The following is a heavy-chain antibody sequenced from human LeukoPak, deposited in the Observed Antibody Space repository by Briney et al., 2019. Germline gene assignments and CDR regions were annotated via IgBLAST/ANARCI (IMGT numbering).Heavy chain of an antibody. CDR1: GGSISSYY. CDR2: IYYSGST. Sequence: SETLSLTCTVSGGSISSYYWSWIRQPPGKGLEWIGYIYYSGSTNYNPSLKSRVTISVDTSKNQFSLNLTSVTAADTAMYYCARHDSSGWYSGDSWDLGILVTVSS. D-gene: IGHD6-19*01. J-gene: IGHJ4*02. CDR3: ARHDSSGWYSGDS. V-gene: IGHV4-59*08.